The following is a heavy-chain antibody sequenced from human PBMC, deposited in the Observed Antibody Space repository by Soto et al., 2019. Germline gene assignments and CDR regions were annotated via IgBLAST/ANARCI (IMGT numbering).Heavy chain of an antibody. V-gene: IGHV3-33*01. J-gene: IGHJ6*02. D-gene: IGHD5-18*01. Sequence: GGSLRLSCAASGFTFSSYGMHWVRQAPGKGLEWVAVIWYDGSNKYYADSVKGRFTISRDNSKNTLYLQMSSLRAEDTAVYYCARPRGYSYGYGYYYGMDVWGQGTTVTVSS. CDR3: ARPRGYSYGYGYYYGMDV. CDR1: GFTFSSYG. CDR2: IWYDGSNK.